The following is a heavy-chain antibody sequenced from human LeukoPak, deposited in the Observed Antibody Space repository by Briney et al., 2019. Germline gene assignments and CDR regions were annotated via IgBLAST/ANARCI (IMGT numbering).Heavy chain of an antibody. CDR2: IYSGGRT. Sequence: GESLRLSCAASGFTVSGNYMSWVRQAPGKGLEWVSVIYSGGRTHYADSVKGRFTISRDNSNNTLYLQMNSLRAEDTAVYYCARIRDTALVIDYWGQGTLVTVSS. D-gene: IGHD5-18*01. CDR3: ARIRDTALVIDY. J-gene: IGHJ4*02. CDR1: GFTVSGNY. V-gene: IGHV3-53*01.